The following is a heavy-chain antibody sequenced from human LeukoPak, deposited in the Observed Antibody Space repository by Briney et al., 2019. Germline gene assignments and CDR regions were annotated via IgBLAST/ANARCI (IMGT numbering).Heavy chain of an antibody. CDR3: TRDDIVGARDFDY. CDR1: GYTFTDYY. J-gene: IGHJ4*02. CDR2: INPNSGDT. Sequence: ASVKVSCKASGYTFTDYYIHWVRQAPGQGLEWMGWINPNSGDTKSAQKLQGRLTMTRDTSFTTAYMDLSRLTSDDTAVYYCTRDDIVGARDFDYWGQGTLVTVSS. D-gene: IGHD1-26*01. V-gene: IGHV1-2*02.